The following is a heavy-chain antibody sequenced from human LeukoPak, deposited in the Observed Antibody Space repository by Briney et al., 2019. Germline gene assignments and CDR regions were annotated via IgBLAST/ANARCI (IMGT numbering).Heavy chain of an antibody. CDR2: ISYDGSNK. D-gene: IGHD3-10*01. CDR1: GFTFSSYG. V-gene: IGHV3-30*18. CDR3: AKGEGSGIHYYSMDV. Sequence: GRSLRLSCAASGFTFSSYGMHWVRQAPGKGLEWVAVISYDGSNKYYADSVKGRFTISRDNSKNTLYLQMNSLRAEDTALYYCAKGEGSGIHYYSMDVWGQGTTVTVSS. J-gene: IGHJ6*02.